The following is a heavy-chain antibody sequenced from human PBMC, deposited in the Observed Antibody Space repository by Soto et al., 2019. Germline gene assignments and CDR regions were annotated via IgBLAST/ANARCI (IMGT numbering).Heavy chain of an antibody. V-gene: IGHV2-26*01. J-gene: IGHJ6*02. CDR1: GFSLSNARMD. Sequence: QVTLKESGPVLVKPTETLTLTCTVSGFSLSNARMDVSWIRQPPGKALEWLAHIFSNDEKSYSTSLKSRLTISKDTSKSQVVLTMTNMDPVDTATYYCARITYDSSGFYYYYGMDVWGQGTTVTVSS. D-gene: IGHD3-22*01. CDR3: ARITYDSSGFYYYYGMDV. CDR2: IFSNDEK.